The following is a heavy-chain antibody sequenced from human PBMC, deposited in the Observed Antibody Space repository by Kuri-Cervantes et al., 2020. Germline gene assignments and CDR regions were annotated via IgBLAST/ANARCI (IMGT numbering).Heavy chain of an antibody. J-gene: IGHJ4*02. D-gene: IGHD4-17*01. CDR1: GFTFSSYA. Sequence: GEALKISCAASGFTFSSYAMSWVRQAPGKGLEWVSAISGSGGSTYYADSVKGRFTISRDYSKNPLYLQMTSLSAEDTDVYYCASLTVTTGRDFDYWGQGTLVTVSS. CDR2: ISGSGGST. CDR3: ASLTVTTGRDFDY. V-gene: IGHV3-23*01.